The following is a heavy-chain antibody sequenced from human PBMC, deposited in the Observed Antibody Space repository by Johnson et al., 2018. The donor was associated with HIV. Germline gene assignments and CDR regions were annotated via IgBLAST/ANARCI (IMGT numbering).Heavy chain of an antibody. CDR2: ISYDGSNK. D-gene: IGHD3-22*01. Sequence: VQLVESGGGVVQPGRSLRLSCAASGFTFSSYGMHWVRQAPGKGLEWVAIISYDGSNKYYTDSVKGRFPISRDKAKNTLYLQMNSLRAEDTAVYYCARDPYFYDSSAYWVAYVFDIWGQGTMVTVSS. CDR1: GFTFSSYG. J-gene: IGHJ3*02. V-gene: IGHV3-30*03. CDR3: ARDPYFYDSSAYWVAYVFDI.